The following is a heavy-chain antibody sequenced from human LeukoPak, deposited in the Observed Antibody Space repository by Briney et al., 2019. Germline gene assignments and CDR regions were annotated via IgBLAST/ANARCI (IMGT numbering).Heavy chain of an antibody. CDR2: IYYSGST. CDR1: GGSLSSGSYY. V-gene: IGHV4-61*01. J-gene: IGHJ6*04. D-gene: IGHD2-2*01. CDR3: ASWSSTRYYYYGMDV. Sequence: SETLSLTCTVSGGSLSSGSYYWSWVRQPPGTGLEWVGYIYYSGSTNYNPSLKSRVTISVDTSKNQFSLKLSSVTAADTAVYYCASWSSTRYYYYGMDVWGKGTTVTVSS.